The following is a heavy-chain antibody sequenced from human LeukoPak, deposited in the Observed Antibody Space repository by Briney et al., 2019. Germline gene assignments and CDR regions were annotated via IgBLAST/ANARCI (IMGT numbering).Heavy chain of an antibody. Sequence: PGGSLRLSCAASGFTFSDYYMSWVRQAPGKGLEWVAVISYDGSNKYYADSVKGRFTISRDNSKNTLYLQMNSLRAEDTAVYYCARGPLGRYYFDYWGQGTLVTVSS. CDR1: GFTFSDYY. CDR2: ISYDGSNK. V-gene: IGHV3-30-3*01. CDR3: ARGPLGRYYFDY. J-gene: IGHJ4*02. D-gene: IGHD3-16*01.